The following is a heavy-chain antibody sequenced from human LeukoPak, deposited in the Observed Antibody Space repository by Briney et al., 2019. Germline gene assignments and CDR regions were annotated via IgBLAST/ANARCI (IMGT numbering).Heavy chain of an antibody. CDR1: GYTFTGYY. CDR2: INPNTGDT. D-gene: IGHD2-15*01. CDR3: ARDERFCNGDNHYPDLGY. J-gene: IGHJ4*02. Sequence: ASMKVSCKASGYTFTGYYLFWVRQAPGQGVEWMGWINPNTGDTRYGQKFQGRVTLTRDTSIRTTYMELSSLRSDDTAVYYCARDERFCNGDNHYPDLGYWGQGTLVTVSS. V-gene: IGHV1-2*02.